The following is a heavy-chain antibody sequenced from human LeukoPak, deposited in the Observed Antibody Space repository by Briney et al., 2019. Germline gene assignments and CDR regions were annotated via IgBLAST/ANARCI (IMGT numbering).Heavy chain of an antibody. J-gene: IGHJ4*02. Sequence: SETLSLTCTVSGGSISSYYWSWIRQPPGKGLEWIGSIYYSGSTYYNPSLKSRVTISVDTSKNQFSLKLSSVTAADTAVYYCARDSNGIAVAGTDYWGQGTLVTVSS. D-gene: IGHD6-19*01. V-gene: IGHV4-39*07. CDR3: ARDSNGIAVAGTDY. CDR2: IYYSGST. CDR1: GGSISSYY.